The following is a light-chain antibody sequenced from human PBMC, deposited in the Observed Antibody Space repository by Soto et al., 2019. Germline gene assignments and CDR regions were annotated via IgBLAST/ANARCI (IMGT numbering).Light chain of an antibody. CDR2: DAS. CDR3: QQSNIYPFT. Sequence: AIQLTQSPSSLSGYVGDRVTISCRASQGINSAVVWYQQRPGFLPKLLVYDASSLQDGVPSRFSGIGYGTDFALTISSLQPEDSATYYCQQSNIYPFTFGGGTRVEI. V-gene: IGKV1-13*02. CDR1: QGINSA. J-gene: IGKJ4*01.